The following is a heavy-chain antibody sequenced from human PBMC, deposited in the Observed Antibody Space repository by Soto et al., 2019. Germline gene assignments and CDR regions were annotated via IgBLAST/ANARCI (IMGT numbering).Heavy chain of an antibody. V-gene: IGHV1-69*02. CDR2: IIPILGIA. Sequence: AASVKVSCKASGGTFSSYTISWVRQAPGQGLEWMGRIIPILGIANYAQKFQGRVTITADKSTSTAYMELSSLRSEDTAVYYCARRLVGSQSPFDYWGQGTLVTVSS. CDR1: GGTFSSYT. D-gene: IGHD1-26*01. J-gene: IGHJ4*02. CDR3: ARRLVGSQSPFDY.